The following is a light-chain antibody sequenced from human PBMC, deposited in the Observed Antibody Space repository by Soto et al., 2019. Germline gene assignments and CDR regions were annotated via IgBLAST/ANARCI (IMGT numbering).Light chain of an antibody. CDR2: EVS. CDR3: SSYAGHYTVGV. Sequence: QSALTQPASVSGSPGQSITISCTGTSSDVGDYNYVSWYQQHPGKALKLMIYEVSNRPSGVSNRFSGSKSGNTASLTISGLQAEDEADYYCSSYAGHYTVGVFGGGTKLTVL. V-gene: IGLV2-14*01. J-gene: IGLJ3*02. CDR1: SSDVGDYNY.